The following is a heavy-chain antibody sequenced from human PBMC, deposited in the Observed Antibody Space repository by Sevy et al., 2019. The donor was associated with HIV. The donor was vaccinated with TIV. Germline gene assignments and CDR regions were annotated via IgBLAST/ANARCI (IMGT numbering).Heavy chain of an antibody. V-gene: IGHV3-7*01. Sequence: GGSLRLSCAASGFTFSSHWMSWVRQAPRKGLERVANIKQDGSGKYYVDSVKGRFTITRDNAKNSLYLQMNSLRAEDTAVYYCARGEEQLGLYGMDVWGQGTTVTVSS. CDR3: ARGEEQLGLYGMDV. D-gene: IGHD6-6*01. CDR1: GFTFSSHW. J-gene: IGHJ6*02. CDR2: IKQDGSGK.